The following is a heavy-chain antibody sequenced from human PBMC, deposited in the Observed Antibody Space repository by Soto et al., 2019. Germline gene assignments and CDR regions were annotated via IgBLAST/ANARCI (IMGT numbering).Heavy chain of an antibody. D-gene: IGHD3-16*02. V-gene: IGHV3-30*18. CDR3: AKDPHSYTYDYVWGSYRYRPHYYFDY. CDR1: GFTFSSYG. CDR2: ISYDGSNK. Sequence: PGGSLRLSCAASGFTFSSYGMHWVRQAPGKGLEWVAVISYDGSNKYYADSVKGRFTISRDNSKNTLYLQMNSLRAEDTAVYYCAKDPHSYTYDYVWGSYRYRPHYYFDYWGQGTLVTVSS. J-gene: IGHJ4*02.